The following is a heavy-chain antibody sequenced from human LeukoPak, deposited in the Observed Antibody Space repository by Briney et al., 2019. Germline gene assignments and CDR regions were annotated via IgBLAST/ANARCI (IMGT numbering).Heavy chain of an antibody. CDR3: ARGVLPNYYDSSGYSWAFDI. J-gene: IGHJ3*02. V-gene: IGHV1-8*03. D-gene: IGHD3-22*01. CDR2: MNPNSGNT. Sequence: GASVKVSCKASGYTFTSYDINWVRQATGQGLEWMGGMNPNSGNTGYAQKFQGRVTITRNTSISTAYMELSSLRSEDTAVYYCARGVLPNYYDSSGYSWAFDIWGQGTMVTVSS. CDR1: GYTFTSYD.